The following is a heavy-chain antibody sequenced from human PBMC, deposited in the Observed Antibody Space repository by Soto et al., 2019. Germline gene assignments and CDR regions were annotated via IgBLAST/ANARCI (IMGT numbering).Heavy chain of an antibody. CDR2: IYYSGST. V-gene: IGHV4-31*03. J-gene: IGHJ4*02. D-gene: IGHD3-16*01. Sequence: QVQLQESGPGLVKPSQTLSLTCTVSGGSISSGGYYWSWIRQHPGKGLEWIGYIYYSGSTYYNPSLKSRVTISVDTSKNQFSLKLSSVTAADTAVYYCARDTRKNWGSYVPFDYWGQGTLVTVSS. CDR3: ARDTRKNWGSYVPFDY. CDR1: GGSISSGGYY.